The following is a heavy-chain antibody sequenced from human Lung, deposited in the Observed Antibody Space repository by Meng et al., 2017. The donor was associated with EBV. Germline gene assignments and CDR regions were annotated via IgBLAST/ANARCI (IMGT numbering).Heavy chain of an antibody. Sequence: HVQLQESGPGLVKPSQTLSLTWPVSGGSISNGYYWSWVRQHPGKGLEWIGYMYYSGSTYYNPSLKSRVTISVDTSKNQFSLKLSSVTAADTAVYYCARGATSVFDLWGRGTLVTVSS. CDR2: MYYSGST. V-gene: IGHV4-31*02. J-gene: IGHJ2*01. CDR1: GGSISNGYY. CDR3: ARGATSVFDL.